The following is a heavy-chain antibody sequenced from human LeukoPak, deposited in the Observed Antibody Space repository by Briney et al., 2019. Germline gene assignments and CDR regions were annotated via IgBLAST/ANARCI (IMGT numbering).Heavy chain of an antibody. CDR2: INHSGST. Sequence: PSETLSLTCAVYGGSFSGYYWSWIRQPPGKGLEWIGEINHSGSTNYNPSLKSRVTISVDTSTNQFSLKLSSVTAADTAVYYCARGLRGGSYLSYFDYWGQGTLVTVSS. CDR1: GGSFSGYY. D-gene: IGHD1-26*01. CDR3: ARGLRGGSYLSYFDY. V-gene: IGHV4-34*01. J-gene: IGHJ4*02.